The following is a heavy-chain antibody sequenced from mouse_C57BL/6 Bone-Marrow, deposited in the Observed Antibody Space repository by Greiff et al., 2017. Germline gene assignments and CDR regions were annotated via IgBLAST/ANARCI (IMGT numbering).Heavy chain of an antibody. J-gene: IGHJ4*01. Sequence: VQLQQPGAELVKPGASVKLSCKASGYTFTSYWLHWVKQRPGRGFEWIGRIDTNSGGTKYNEKFKSKATLTVDKPSSTAYMQLSSLTSEDSAVYYCARGYYYGSSPYYYAMDYRGQGALVPVS. CDR2: IDTNSGGT. V-gene: IGHV1-72*01. CDR3: ARGYYYGSSPYYYAMDY. CDR1: GYTFTSYW. D-gene: IGHD1-1*01.